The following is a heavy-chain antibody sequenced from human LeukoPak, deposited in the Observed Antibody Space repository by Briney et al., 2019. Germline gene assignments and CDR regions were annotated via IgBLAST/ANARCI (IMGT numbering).Heavy chain of an antibody. Sequence: GESLKISCKGSGYSFTSYWIGWVRQMPGKGLEWMGIIYPGDSDTRYSPSFQGQVTISADKSISTAYLQWSSLKASDTAMYYCARHGNSSDYDFWSGYSFSHWFDPWGQGTLVTVSS. CDR3: ARHGNSSDYDFWSGYSFSHWFDP. CDR2: IYPGDSDT. J-gene: IGHJ5*02. V-gene: IGHV5-51*01. D-gene: IGHD3-3*01. CDR1: GYSFTSYW.